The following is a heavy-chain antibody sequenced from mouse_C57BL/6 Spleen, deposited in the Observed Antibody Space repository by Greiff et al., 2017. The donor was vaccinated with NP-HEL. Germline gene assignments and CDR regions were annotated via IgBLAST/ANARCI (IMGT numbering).Heavy chain of an antibody. Sequence: VQLQQSGPELVKPGASVKIPCKASGYTFTDYYMDWVKQSHGKSLEWIGDINPNNGGTIYNQKFKGKATLTVDKSSSTAYMQLRSLTSEDTAVYYCAKVYDGYPWFAYWGQGTLVTVSA. CDR2: INPNNGGT. J-gene: IGHJ3*01. V-gene: IGHV1-18*01. CDR1: GYTFTDYY. CDR3: AKVYDGYPWFAY. D-gene: IGHD2-3*01.